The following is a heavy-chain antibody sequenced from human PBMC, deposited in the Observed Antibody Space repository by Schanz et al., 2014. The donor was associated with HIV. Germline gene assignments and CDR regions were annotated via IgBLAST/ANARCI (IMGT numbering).Heavy chain of an antibody. CDR2: ISTSGYI. J-gene: IGHJ6*02. Sequence: EVQLVESGGGLVKPGGSLRLSCAASGFTLSSYTMTWVRQAPGKGLEWVSSISTSGYIYYADSVKGRFSISRDSAKNSLYLQMNSLKDEDTAVYYCAREIGGQQLAGNQYYYYYYGMDVWGQGTTVTVSS. V-gene: IGHV3-21*01. CDR1: GFTLSSYT. CDR3: AREIGGQQLAGNQYYYYYYGMDV. D-gene: IGHD6-13*01.